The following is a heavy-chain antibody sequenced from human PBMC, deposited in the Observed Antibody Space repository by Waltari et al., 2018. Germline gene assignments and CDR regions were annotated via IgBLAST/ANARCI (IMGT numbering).Heavy chain of an antibody. D-gene: IGHD6-13*01. CDR3: ARGDSSSWPWDY. V-gene: IGHV1-69*05. CDR2: IIPTFGTA. Sequence: QVQLVQSGAEVKKPGSSVKVSCKASGGTFSSYAISWVRQAPGQGLEWMGGIIPTFGTANYAQKFQVIVTIPTDESTRTACMELSSLRSEDTAVYYCARGDSSSWPWDYWGQGTLVTVSS. CDR1: GGTFSSYA. J-gene: IGHJ4*02.